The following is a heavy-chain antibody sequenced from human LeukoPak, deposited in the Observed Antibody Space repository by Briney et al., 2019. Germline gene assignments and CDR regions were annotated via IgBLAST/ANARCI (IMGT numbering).Heavy chain of an antibody. V-gene: IGHV1-69*13. CDR2: IIPIFGTA. CDR3: ARVLTPSGYYGYYYYYMDV. CDR1: GGTFSSYA. J-gene: IGHJ6*03. D-gene: IGHD3-22*01. Sequence: SVKVSCKASGGTFSSYAISWVRQAPGQGLEWMGGIIPIFGTADYAQKFQGRVTITADESTSTAYMELSSLRSEDTAVYYCARVLTPSGYYGYYYYYMDVWGKGTTVTVSS.